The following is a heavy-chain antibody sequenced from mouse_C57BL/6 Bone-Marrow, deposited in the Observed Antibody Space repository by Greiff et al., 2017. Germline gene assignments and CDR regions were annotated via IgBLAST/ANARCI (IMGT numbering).Heavy chain of an antibody. D-gene: IGHD1-1*01. CDR1: GYTFTSYW. Sequence: QVQLQQPGAELVRPGSSVKLSCKASGYTFTSYWMHWVKQRPIQGLEWIGNIDPSDSETHYNKKFKDKATLTVDKSSSTAYMQLSSLTSEDSAVYYCSIYYYEVGYWYFDVWGTGTTVTVSS. CDR2: IDPSDSET. J-gene: IGHJ1*03. V-gene: IGHV1-52*01. CDR3: SIYYYEVGYWYFDV.